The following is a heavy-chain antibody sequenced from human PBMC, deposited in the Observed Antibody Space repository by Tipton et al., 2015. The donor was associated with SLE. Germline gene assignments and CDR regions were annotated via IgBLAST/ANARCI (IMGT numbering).Heavy chain of an antibody. CDR1: GGSFSGNY. D-gene: IGHD4-11*01. V-gene: IGHV4-34*01. CDR2: INHSGNT. CDR3: ARTGAYSNFYYYYYMDV. Sequence: LRLSCAVYGGSFSGNYWSWIRQSPGKGLEWIGEINHSGNTNYNPSLKSRVTISVDTSKNQFSLKLSSVTAADTAVYYCARTGAYSNFYYYYYMDVWGEGTTVTVSS. J-gene: IGHJ6*03.